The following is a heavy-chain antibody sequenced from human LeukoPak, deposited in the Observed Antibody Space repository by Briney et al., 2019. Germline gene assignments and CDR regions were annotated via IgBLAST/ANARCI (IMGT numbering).Heavy chain of an antibody. D-gene: IGHD6-13*01. CDR1: GGSISSYY. CDR2: IYTSGST. CDR3: ARAGYSSSWYFYYYGMDV. V-gene: IGHV4-4*07. J-gene: IGHJ6*02. Sequence: PSETLSLTCTVSGGSISSYYWSWIRQPAGKGLEWIGRIYTSGSTNYNPSLKSRVTMSVDTSKNQFSLKLSSVTAADTAVYYCARAGYSSSWYFYYYGMDVWGQGTTVTVS.